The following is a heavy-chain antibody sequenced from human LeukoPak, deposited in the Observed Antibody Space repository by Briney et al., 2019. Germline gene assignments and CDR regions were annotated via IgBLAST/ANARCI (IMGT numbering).Heavy chain of an antibody. CDR1: GGTFSSYA. Sequence: ASVKVSCKASGGTFSSYAISWVRQAPGQGLEWMGRIIPILGIANYAQKFQGRVTITADKSTSTAYMELSSLRSEDTAVYYCARGRGSGHKENWFDPWGEGTLVTVSS. V-gene: IGHV1-69*04. D-gene: IGHD6-19*01. J-gene: IGHJ5*02. CDR2: IIPILGIA. CDR3: ARGRGSGHKENWFDP.